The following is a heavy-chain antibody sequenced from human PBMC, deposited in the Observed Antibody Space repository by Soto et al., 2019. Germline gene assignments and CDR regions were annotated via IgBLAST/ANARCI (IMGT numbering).Heavy chain of an antibody. D-gene: IGHD3-9*01. V-gene: IGHV4-31*03. CDR3: ASSSTYYDILTGYYNVSYFDY. CDR2: IYYSGST. J-gene: IGHJ4*02. Sequence: SETLSLTCTVSGGSISSGGYYWSWIRQHPGKGLEWIGYIYYSGSTYYNPSLKSRVTISVDTSKNQFSLKLSSVTAADTAVYYCASSSTYYDILTGYYNVSYFDYWGQGTLVTVSS. CDR1: GGSISSGGYY.